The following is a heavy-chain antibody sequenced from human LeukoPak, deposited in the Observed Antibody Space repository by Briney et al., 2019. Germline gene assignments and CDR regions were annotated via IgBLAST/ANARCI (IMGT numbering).Heavy chain of an antibody. CDR1: GFTFSSYW. V-gene: IGHV3-7*01. D-gene: IGHD1-7*01. Sequence: GGSLRLSCAASGFTFSSYWMSWVRQAPGKGLEWVANIKQDGSEKYYVDSVKGRFTISRDNAKNSLYLQMNSLRAEDTAVYFCARESLVSGTTRGNYNYYGMDVWGRGTTVTVSS. CDR3: ARESLVSGTTRGNYNYYGMDV. J-gene: IGHJ6*02. CDR2: IKQDGSEK.